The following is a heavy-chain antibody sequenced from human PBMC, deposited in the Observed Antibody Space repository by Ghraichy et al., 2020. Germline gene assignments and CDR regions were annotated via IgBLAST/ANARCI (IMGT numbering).Heavy chain of an antibody. CDR2: ISYDGNEI. D-gene: IGHD3-3*02. CDR3: ARTIFGVVSGAFDI. J-gene: IGHJ3*02. Sequence: GGSLRLSCAASGFSFTNYAIHWVRQAPGKGLEWVAVISYDGNEIYFADSVKGRFTISRDYSKSTLFLPMSSLRVEDTADYYCARTIFGVVSGAFDIWGRGTKVTVSS. V-gene: IGHV3-30*04. CDR1: GFSFTNYA.